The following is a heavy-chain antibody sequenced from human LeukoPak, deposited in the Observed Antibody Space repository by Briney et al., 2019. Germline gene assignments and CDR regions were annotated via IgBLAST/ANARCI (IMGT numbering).Heavy chain of an antibody. CDR3: ARSPTYYDILTGYHNWFDP. CDR1: GYSLTSYW. CDR2: IYPGDSDT. D-gene: IGHD3-9*01. V-gene: IGHV5-51*01. Sequence: GESLKISCKGSGYSLTSYWIGWVRQMPGKGLEWMGIIYPGDSDTRYSPSFQGQVTISADKSISTAYLQWSSLKASDTAMYYCARSPTYYDILTGYHNWFDPWGQGTLVTVSS. J-gene: IGHJ5*02.